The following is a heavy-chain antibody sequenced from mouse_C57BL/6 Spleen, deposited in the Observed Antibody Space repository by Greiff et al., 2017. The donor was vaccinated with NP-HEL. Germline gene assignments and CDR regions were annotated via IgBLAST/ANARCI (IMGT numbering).Heavy chain of an antibody. D-gene: IGHD1-1*01. CDR2: ISYSGST. V-gene: IGHV3-8*01. J-gene: IGHJ1*03. CDR3: ARSSTTVVAWYFDV. Sequence: EVKLVESGPGLAKPSQSLSLTCSVTGYSITSDYWNWIRKFPGNKLEYMGYISYSGSTYYNPSLKSRISITRDTSKNQYYLQLNSVTTEDTATYYCARSSTTVVAWYFDVWGTGTTVTVSS. CDR1: GYSITSDY.